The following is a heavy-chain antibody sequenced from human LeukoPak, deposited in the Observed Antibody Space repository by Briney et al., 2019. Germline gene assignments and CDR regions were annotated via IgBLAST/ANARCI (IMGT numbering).Heavy chain of an antibody. D-gene: IGHD1-26*01. V-gene: IGHV4-39*07. CDR2: ISYSGNT. CDR3: ARVLTGSSFDF. Sequence: PSETLSLTCTVSGGSITISPYYWAWVRQPPGKGPEWIGSISYSGNTYYNSSLKSRVTISEDTSNNVFSLRLSSVTAADTAVYYCARVLTGSSFDFWGQGALVTVSS. J-gene: IGHJ4*02. CDR1: GGSITISPYY.